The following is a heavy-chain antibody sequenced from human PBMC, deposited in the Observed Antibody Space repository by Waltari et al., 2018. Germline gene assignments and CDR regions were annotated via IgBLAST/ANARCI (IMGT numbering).Heavy chain of an antibody. CDR1: GFPFSTYA. Sequence: EVQLLESGGGLVQPGGSLRLSCAASGFPFSTYAIYWVPQAPGKGLEWISSISSSGSSAYYTASVKGRFTISRDNSKNTLYLEMNSLRVEDTATYYCAKRGGTGPVAVSGIHCDYWGQGTLVTVSS. D-gene: IGHD1-26*01. CDR2: ISSSGSSA. CDR3: AKRGGTGPVAVSGIHCDY. V-gene: IGHV3-23*01. J-gene: IGHJ4*02.